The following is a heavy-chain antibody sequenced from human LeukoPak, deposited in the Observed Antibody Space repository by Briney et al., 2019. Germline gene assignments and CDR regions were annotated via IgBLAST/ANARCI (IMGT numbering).Heavy chain of an antibody. CDR3: ARDPPRAAWVFDY. D-gene: IGHD6-25*01. CDR1: GFTFSNYA. V-gene: IGHV3-23*01. J-gene: IGHJ4*02. Sequence: GGSLRLSCAASGFTFSNYAMSWVGQAPGKGVEWVSAITSGGGSRYYAGSVKGRFTISRENSKNTLYLQINSLRAEHTAVYYCARDPPRAAWVFDYWGQGTLVSVPS. CDR2: ITSGGGSR.